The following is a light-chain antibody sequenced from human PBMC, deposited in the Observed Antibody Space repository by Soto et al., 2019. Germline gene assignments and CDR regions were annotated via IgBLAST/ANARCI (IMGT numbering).Light chain of an antibody. CDR1: SSDVGAYNY. J-gene: IGLJ3*02. Sequence: QSVLTQPASVSGSPGQSITISCTGTSSDVGAYNYVSWYQQHPGKAPTLIIYEVSNRPSGVSDRFSGSKSGNTASLTISGLQPEDEAHYYCVSYTSSVTLVSGGGTQLTVL. CDR3: VSYTSSVTLV. V-gene: IGLV2-14*01. CDR2: EVS.